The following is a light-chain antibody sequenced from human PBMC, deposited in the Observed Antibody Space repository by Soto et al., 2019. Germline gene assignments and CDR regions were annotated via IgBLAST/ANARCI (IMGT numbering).Light chain of an antibody. CDR1: QSVSRD. V-gene: IGKV3-11*01. Sequence: EIVMTQSPATLPVSPGERATLSCRASQSVSRDLAWYQQKPGQAPRLLIYDISNRATGIPARFSGSGSGADFTLTISSLEPEDFALYYCQQHINWPLTFGGGTKVDI. CDR3: QQHINWPLT. J-gene: IGKJ4*01. CDR2: DIS.